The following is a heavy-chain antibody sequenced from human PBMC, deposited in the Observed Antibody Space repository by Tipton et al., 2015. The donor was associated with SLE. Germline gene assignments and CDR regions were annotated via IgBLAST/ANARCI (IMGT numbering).Heavy chain of an antibody. J-gene: IGHJ6*04. CDR1: GFTFKNYY. CDR2: ISSSSTII. Sequence: SLRLSCAASGFTFKNYYMSWIRQAPGKGLEWVSYISSSSTIIYYADSVKGRFTVSRGSDSLYLQMNSLGVEDTAVYYCGRHSFYHYQKEPWGRGTSVTVSS. CDR3: GRHSFYHYQKEP. V-gene: IGHV3-11*01. D-gene: IGHD1-14*01.